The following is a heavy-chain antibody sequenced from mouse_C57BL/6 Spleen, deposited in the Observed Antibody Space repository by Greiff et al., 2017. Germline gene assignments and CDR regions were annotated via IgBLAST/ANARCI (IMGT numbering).Heavy chain of an antibody. D-gene: IGHD4-1*02. V-gene: IGHV2-9-1*01. Sequence: VKLQESGPGLVAPSQSLSITCTVSGFSLTSYAISWVRQPPGQGLEWLGVIWPGGGTNYNSAIKSRLSISKDNSKSQVFLKMNSLQTEDTARYYCARNPNWDKDRYFDVWGTGTTVTVSS. CDR2: IWPGGGT. CDR1: GFSLTSYA. J-gene: IGHJ1*03. CDR3: ARNPNWDKDRYFDV.